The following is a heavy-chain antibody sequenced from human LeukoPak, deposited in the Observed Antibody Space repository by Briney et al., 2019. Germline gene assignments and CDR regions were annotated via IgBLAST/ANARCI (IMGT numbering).Heavy chain of an antibody. CDR2: ISSSSSTI. CDR3: ARVGTDHFDS. V-gene: IGHV3-48*04. J-gene: IGHJ4*02. D-gene: IGHD7-27*01. CDR1: GFTFSSYS. Sequence: GGSLRLSRAASGFTFSSYSMNWVRQAPGKGLEWVSYISSSSSTIYYADSVKGRFTISRDNAKNTLYLQMNSLRAEDTAAYYCARVGTDHFDSWGQGTVVTVSS.